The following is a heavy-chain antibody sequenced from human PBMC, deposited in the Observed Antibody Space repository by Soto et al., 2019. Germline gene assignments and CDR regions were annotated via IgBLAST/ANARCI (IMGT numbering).Heavy chain of an antibody. CDR3: ARHFYGGNYYYYGMDV. D-gene: IGHD4-17*01. J-gene: IGHJ6*02. CDR1: GGSISSYY. CDR2: IYYSGST. Sequence: SETLSLTCTVSGGSISSYYWSWIRQPPGKGLEWIGYIYYSGSTNYNPSLKSRVTISVDTSKNQFSLKLSSVTAADTAVYYCARHFYGGNYYYYGMDVWGQGTTVTVSS. V-gene: IGHV4-59*01.